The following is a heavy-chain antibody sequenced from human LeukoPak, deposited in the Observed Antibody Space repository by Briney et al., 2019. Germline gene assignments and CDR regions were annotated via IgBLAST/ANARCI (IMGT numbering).Heavy chain of an antibody. D-gene: IGHD2-21*02. CDR3: AREGRVVVTTYGMDV. V-gene: IGHV1-46*01. CDR2: INPSGGST. J-gene: IGHJ6*02. Sequence: ASVKVSCKASGYTFTSCYMHWVRQAHGQGLEWMGIINPSGGSTSYAQKFQGRVTMTRDTSTSTVYMELSSLRSEDTAVYYCAREGRVVVTTYGMDVWGQGTTVTVSS. CDR1: GYTFTSCY.